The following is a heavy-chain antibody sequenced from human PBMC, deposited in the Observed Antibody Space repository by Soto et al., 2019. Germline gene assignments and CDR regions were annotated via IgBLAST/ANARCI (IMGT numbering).Heavy chain of an antibody. CDR1: GFTVSSKY. CDR3: AKCRGSTSCYANDY. D-gene: IGHD2-2*01. Sequence: GGSLRLSCAASGFTVSSKYMTWVRQAPGKGLEWVSLIQSGGTTYYADSVKGRFTISRDTSENTLYLQMNSLRAEDTAVYYCAKCRGSTSCYANDYWGQGTLVTVSS. V-gene: IGHV3-66*01. CDR2: IQSGGTT. J-gene: IGHJ4*02.